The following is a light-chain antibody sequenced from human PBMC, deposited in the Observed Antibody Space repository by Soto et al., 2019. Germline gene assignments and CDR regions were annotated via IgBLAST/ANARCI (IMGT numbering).Light chain of an antibody. CDR2: DAS. Sequence: EIVLAQSPGTLSLSPGEGATVSCRAIQSVSSHLAWYQHKPGQAPRLLFYDASTRATGIPARFSGSGSGTEFTLTISSLQSEDFAVYYCQQRSNWPPTWTFGQGTKVDIK. V-gene: IGKV3-15*01. CDR1: QSVSSH. J-gene: IGKJ1*01. CDR3: QQRSNWPPTWT.